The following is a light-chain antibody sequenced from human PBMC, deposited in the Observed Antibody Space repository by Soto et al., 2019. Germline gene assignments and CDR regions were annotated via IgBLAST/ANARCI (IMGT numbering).Light chain of an antibody. V-gene: IGKV4-1*01. CDR2: WAS. Sequence: DVVMTQSPDSLAVSLGARATINCKSSQSVLYSSNNKNYLAWFQKKPRQTPNLLIYWASTSESGVPDRFNGRGSGTDFTLTISSLQAEDVAVYYCQQYYISPYTFGQGTKLEIK. J-gene: IGKJ2*01. CDR3: QQYYISPYT. CDR1: QSVLYSSNNKNY.